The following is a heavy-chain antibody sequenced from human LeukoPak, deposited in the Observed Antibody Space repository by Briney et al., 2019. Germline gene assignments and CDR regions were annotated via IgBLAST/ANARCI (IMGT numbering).Heavy chain of an antibody. V-gene: IGHV3-74*01. J-gene: IGHJ4*02. D-gene: IGHD1-7*01. CDR2: IKTDGSET. CDR3: VAYNWNYPDY. CDR1: GFSFRSYF. Sequence: GGSLRLSCAASGFSFRSYFMYWVRQAPGKGLVWVSRIKTDGSETDYADSVKGRFTISRDNAKKTLYMQMNSLREEDTAVYYCVAYNWNYPDYWGQGTLVTVAS.